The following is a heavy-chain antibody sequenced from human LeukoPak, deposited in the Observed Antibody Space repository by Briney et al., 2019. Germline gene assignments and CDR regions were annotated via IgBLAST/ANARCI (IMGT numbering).Heavy chain of an antibody. CDR1: GGSISSSSYY. CDR2: IYYSGST. V-gene: IGHV4-39*01. CDR3: ASRYSSTLPVD. D-gene: IGHD6-13*01. J-gene: IGHJ4*02. Sequence: SETLSLTCTVPGGSISSSSYYWGWIRQPPGKGLEWIGSIYYSGSTYYNPSLKSRVTISVDTSKNQFSLKLSSVTAADTAVYYCASRYSSTLPVDWGQGTLVTVSS.